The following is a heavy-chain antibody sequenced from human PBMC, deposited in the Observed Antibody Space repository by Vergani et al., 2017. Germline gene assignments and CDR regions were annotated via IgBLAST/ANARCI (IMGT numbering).Heavy chain of an antibody. CDR3: ARGVSGPDYFDY. D-gene: IGHD2-8*01. J-gene: IGHJ4*02. CDR2: IYHSGST. CDR1: GGSISSGGYS. Sequence: QLKLQESGSGLVKPSQTLSLTCAVSGGSISSGGYSWSWIRQPPWKGLEWIGYIYHSGSTYYNPSLKSRVTISVDRSKNQFSLKLSSVTAADTAVYYCARGVSGPDYFDYWGQGTLVTVSS. V-gene: IGHV4-30-2*01.